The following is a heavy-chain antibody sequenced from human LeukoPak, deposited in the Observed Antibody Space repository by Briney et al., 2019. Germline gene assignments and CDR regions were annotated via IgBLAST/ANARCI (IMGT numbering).Heavy chain of an antibody. CDR3: ARVPHYYDSGGYYYVGHYFDY. D-gene: IGHD3-22*01. J-gene: IGHJ4*02. V-gene: IGHV1-2*02. CDR1: GYTFTGYY. Sequence: ASVKVSCKASGYTFTGYYMHWVRQAPGQGLEWMGWINPNSGGTNYAQKFQGRVTMTRDTSISTAYMELSRLRSDDTAVYYCARVPHYYDSGGYYYVGHYFDYWGQGTLVTVSS. CDR2: INPNSGGT.